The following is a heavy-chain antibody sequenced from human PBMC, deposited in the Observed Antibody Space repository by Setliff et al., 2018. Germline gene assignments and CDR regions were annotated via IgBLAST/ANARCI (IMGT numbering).Heavy chain of an antibody. CDR2: ISHSGNT. D-gene: IGHD3-10*01. CDR3: ARVLVLGYNWFDP. CDR1: GESFSGYF. Sequence: SETLSLTCAVYGESFSGYFWSRIRQTPEKGLEWIGEISHSGNTNYNPSFKSRVTISIDTSKNQFSLKVNSVTAADTAVYFCARVLVLGYNWFDPWGQGTLVTVSS. J-gene: IGHJ5*02. V-gene: IGHV4-34*01.